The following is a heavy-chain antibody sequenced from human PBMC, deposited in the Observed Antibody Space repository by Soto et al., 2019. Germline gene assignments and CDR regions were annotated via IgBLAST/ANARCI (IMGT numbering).Heavy chain of an antibody. CDR2: IKSIADGGTT. D-gene: IGHD2-8*01. V-gene: IGHV3-15*01. J-gene: IGHJ3*02. CDR3: HTPHGRNAFDI. CDR1: GFTFSNAW. Sequence: LRLSCATSGFTFSNAWMAWVRQAPGKGLEWVGRIKSIADGGTTNYAAPVKGRFSISRHDSENTLYLQMNSLRVEDTGIYYCHTPHGRNAFDIWGPGTVVTVS.